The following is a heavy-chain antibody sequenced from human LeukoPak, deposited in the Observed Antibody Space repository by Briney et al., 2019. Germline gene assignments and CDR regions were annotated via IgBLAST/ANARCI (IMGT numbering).Heavy chain of an antibody. D-gene: IGHD3-16*02. V-gene: IGHV1-18*01. CDR2: ISPYNGDR. CDR1: GYTFTNYA. Sequence: ASVKVFCKASGYTFTNYAITWVRQAPGQGPEWMGWISPYNGDRRDALKFQDRVTMTTDTSTTTAYMELRSLRSDDTAVYYCARLRLGELSLGFDPWGQGTLVTVSS. J-gene: IGHJ5*02. CDR3: ARLRLGELSLGFDP.